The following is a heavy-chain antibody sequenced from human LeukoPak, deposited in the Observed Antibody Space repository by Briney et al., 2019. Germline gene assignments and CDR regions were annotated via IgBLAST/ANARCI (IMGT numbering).Heavy chain of an antibody. CDR2: IKPNGGGT. Sequence: ASVKVSCRASGFALTSYVIHFVRQAPGQGLEWVGWIKPNGGGTHYAQRFRDRVTVTRDTPINTAYMELTRLTLDDTAVIYCARELMGGTFDYWGQGSQVTVSS. CDR1: GFALTSYV. V-gene: IGHV1-2*02. D-gene: IGHD2-8*01. CDR3: ARELMGGTFDY. J-gene: IGHJ4*02.